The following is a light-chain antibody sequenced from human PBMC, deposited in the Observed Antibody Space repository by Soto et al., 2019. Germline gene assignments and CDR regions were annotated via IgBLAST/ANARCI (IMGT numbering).Light chain of an antibody. CDR1: QSLRHSDGNTY. Sequence: DVVMTQSPLSLPVTLGQAASISCRSSQSLRHSDGNTYLHWFQQRPGQSPRRLIYKVSDRDSGGPDRFSGSGSDTEFTLRSSRVVVEDVGGYYCLQHTQGPHTCAQGTKLEIK. CDR3: LQHTQGPHT. J-gene: IGKJ2*01. V-gene: IGKV2-30*02. CDR2: KVS.